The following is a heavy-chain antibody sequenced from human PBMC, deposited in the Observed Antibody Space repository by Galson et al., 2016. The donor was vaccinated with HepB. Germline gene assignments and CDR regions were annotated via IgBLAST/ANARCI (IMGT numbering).Heavy chain of an antibody. CDR2: IYYSGNT. D-gene: IGHD2-2*01. CDR3: TRARSEAGARSEAGVDGIVIVPGGDAEDRGEVRDAFDL. CDR1: GGSISSDYY. V-gene: IGHV4-38-2*01. Sequence: SETLSLTCAVSGGSISSDYYWGWIRQPPGKGLEWIGSIYYSGNTYYNPSLKSRVTISIDTSKKQFSLKLTSVTAADSAVYYCTRARSEAGARSEAGVDGIVIVPGGDAEDRGEVRDAFDLWGQGTVVTVSS. J-gene: IGHJ3*01.